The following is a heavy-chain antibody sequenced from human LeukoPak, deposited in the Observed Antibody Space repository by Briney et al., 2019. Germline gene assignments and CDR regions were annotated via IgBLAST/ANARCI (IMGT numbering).Heavy chain of an antibody. V-gene: IGHV3-7*01. J-gene: IGHJ4*02. CDR1: GFTFSDYW. Sequence: GGSLRLSCEASGFTFSDYWLSWVRQAPGKGLEWVANIKQDGSEKNYVDSVKGRFTISRDNDKNSLYLQMNSLRAEDTAVYYCVRGPYALYWGQGTVVSVSS. CDR2: IKQDGSEK. CDR3: VRGPYALY. D-gene: IGHD2-2*01.